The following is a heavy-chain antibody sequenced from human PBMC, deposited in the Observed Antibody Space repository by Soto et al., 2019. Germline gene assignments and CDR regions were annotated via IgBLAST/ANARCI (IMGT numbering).Heavy chain of an antibody. CDR3: AKDRRAGGNYGFYSDF. CDR1: GFTFSSYG. Sequence: LRLSCAASGFTFSSYGMTWVRQAPGKGLGWVSFSSATGAGTYYADSVKGRFTISRDNSKNTLYLQMTSLRADDTAVYYCAKDRRAGGNYGFYSDFWGQGALVTVSS. CDR2: SSATGAGT. J-gene: IGHJ4*02. V-gene: IGHV3-23*01. D-gene: IGHD1-7*01.